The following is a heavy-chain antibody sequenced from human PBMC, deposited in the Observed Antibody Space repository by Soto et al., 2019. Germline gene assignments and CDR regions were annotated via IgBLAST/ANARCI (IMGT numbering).Heavy chain of an antibody. Sequence: QVQLQESGPGLVKPSQTLSLTCTVSGGSISSGGYYWYWIRQHPGKGLEWIGYIYYSGTTYYNPSLKSRFTISVDTSKNQFSLKLSSVTAADTAVYYCAASCVACGGFNYYGMDVWGQGTTVTVSS. CDR3: AASCVACGGFNYYGMDV. J-gene: IGHJ6*02. CDR2: IYYSGTT. V-gene: IGHV4-31*03. CDR1: GGSISSGGYY. D-gene: IGHD2-21*01.